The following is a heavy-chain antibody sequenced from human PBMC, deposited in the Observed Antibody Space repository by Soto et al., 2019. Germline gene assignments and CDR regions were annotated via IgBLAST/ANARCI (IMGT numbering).Heavy chain of an antibody. Sequence: SETLSLTCTVSGGSISSYYLSWIRQPPGKGLEWIGYTYYSGSTNYNPSLKSRVTISVDTSKNQFSLKLSSVTATDTAVYYCARHGTGTTVLGFDPWGQGTLVTVSS. CDR1: GGSISSYY. V-gene: IGHV4-59*08. CDR3: ARHGTGTTVLGFDP. J-gene: IGHJ5*02. CDR2: TYYSGST. D-gene: IGHD1-1*01.